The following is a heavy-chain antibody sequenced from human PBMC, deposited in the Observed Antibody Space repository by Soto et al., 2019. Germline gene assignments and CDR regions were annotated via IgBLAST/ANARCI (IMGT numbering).Heavy chain of an antibody. V-gene: IGHV1-18*04. Sequence: VQLVQSGAEVKKTGASVKVSCKASGYTFAIYGITWVRQAPGQGLEWMGWISTYTGDTRYAQNLQGRVTMTTDTSTTTAYMELRSLRSDDTAVYYCARGQANRNPSYEYLDLWGQGTLVTVSS. CDR1: GYTFAIYG. D-gene: IGHD5-12*01. CDR3: ARGQANRNPSYEYLDL. CDR2: ISTYTGDT. J-gene: IGHJ4*02.